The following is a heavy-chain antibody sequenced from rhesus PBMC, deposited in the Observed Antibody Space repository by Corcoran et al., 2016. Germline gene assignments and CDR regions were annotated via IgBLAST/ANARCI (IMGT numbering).Heavy chain of an antibody. CDR2: IFGNGGST. Sequence: QLQLQESGPGLVKPSETLSLTCAVSGGSISSNYWSWIRQPPGKGLEWIGRIFGNGGSTDYNPSRKSRVTISTETAKSQFSLKLSSVTAADTAMYYCASEDDYGYYSTAAFDFWGQGLRVTVSS. D-gene: IGHD3-9*01. J-gene: IGHJ3*01. V-gene: IGHV4-173*01. CDR1: GGSISSNY. CDR3: ASEDDYGYYSTAAFDF.